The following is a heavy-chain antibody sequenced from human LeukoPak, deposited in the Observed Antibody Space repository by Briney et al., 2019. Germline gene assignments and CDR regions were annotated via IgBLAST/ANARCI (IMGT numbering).Heavy chain of an antibody. CDR3: ARSYRYCSSTSCYITFDY. Sequence: SETLSLTCTVSGGSISSSSYYWGWIRQPPGKGLEWIGSIYYSGSTYYNPSLKSRVTISVDTSKNQFSLKLSSVTAADTAVYHCARSYRYCSSTSCYITFDYWGQGTLVTVSS. CDR2: IYYSGST. CDR1: GGSISSSSYY. J-gene: IGHJ4*02. D-gene: IGHD2-2*02. V-gene: IGHV4-39*01.